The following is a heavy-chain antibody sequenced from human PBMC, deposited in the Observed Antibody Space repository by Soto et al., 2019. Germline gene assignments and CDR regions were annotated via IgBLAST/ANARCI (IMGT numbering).Heavy chain of an antibody. CDR1: GFTFGTWA. Sequence: EVQLLESGGGLVQPGGSLRLSCVASGFTFGTWAMNWVRQAPGKGPEWVSVISGSGRTTYYADSVQGRLTISRVNSKNTLFLEMINLRVEDTALYSCAKKYVTINGSDYFDPWGQGTLVTVSS. CDR3: AKKYVTINGSDYFDP. V-gene: IGHV3-23*01. J-gene: IGHJ5*02. CDR2: ISGSGRTT. D-gene: IGHD4-17*01.